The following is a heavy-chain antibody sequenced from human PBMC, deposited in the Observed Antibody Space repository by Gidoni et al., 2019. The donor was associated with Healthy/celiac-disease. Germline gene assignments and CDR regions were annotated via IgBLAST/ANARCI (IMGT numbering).Heavy chain of an antibody. V-gene: IGHV4-39*01. D-gene: IGHD3-16*01. CDR2: IYYSGST. J-gene: IGHJ4*02. CDR1: AGSISSSSYY. Sequence: QLQLQQSGPGRVKPSETLSLTCTVSAGSISSSSYYWGWIRQPPGKGLEWIGRIYYSGSTYYNPSLKSRVTISVDTSKNQFSLKLSSVTAADTAVYYCARHRSGWGFDYWGQGTLVTVSS. CDR3: ARHRSGWGFDY.